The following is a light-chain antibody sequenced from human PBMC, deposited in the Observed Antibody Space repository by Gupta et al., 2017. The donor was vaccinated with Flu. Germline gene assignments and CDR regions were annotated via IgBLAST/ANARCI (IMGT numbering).Light chain of an antibody. CDR2: QDS. J-gene: IGLJ1*01. CDR3: QAWDSSCYV. CDR1: KLGDKY. V-gene: IGLV3-1*01. Sequence: SYELTQPPSVSVSPGQTASITCSGDKLGDKYACWYQQKPGQSPVLVIYQDSKRPSGIPERFSGSNSGNTATLTISGTQAMDEADYDCQAWDSSCYVFGTGTKVTVL.